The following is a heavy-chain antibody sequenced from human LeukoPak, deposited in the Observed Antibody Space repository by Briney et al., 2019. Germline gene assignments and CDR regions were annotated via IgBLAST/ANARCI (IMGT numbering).Heavy chain of an antibody. CDR3: ARTSNLYDILTGYYNGYDTLGDYYFDY. V-gene: IGHV4-59*01. D-gene: IGHD3-9*01. Sequence: SETLSLTCTVSGGSISSYYWSWIRQSPGKGLECIGYIHYTGSTNYNPSLKSRVTISVETSKNQFSLKLSSVTAADTAVYYCARTSNLYDILTGYYNGYDTLGDYYFDYWGQGTLVTVSS. J-gene: IGHJ4*02. CDR1: GGSISSYY. CDR2: IHYTGST.